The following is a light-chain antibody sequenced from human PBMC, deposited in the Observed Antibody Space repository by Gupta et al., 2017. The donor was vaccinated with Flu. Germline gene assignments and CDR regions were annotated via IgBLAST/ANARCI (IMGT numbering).Light chain of an antibody. CDR3: QQYDNLPLDP. J-gene: IGKJ5*01. V-gene: IGKV1-33*01. CDR2: DAS. CDR1: QDISNY. Sequence: DRVTITCQASQDISNYLNWYQQKPGKAPKLLIYDASNLETGVPSRFSGSGSGTDFTFTISSLQPEDIATYYCQQYDNLPLDPFGQGTRLEIK.